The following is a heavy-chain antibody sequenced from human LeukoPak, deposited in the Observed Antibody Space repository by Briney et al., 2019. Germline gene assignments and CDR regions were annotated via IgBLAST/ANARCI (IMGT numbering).Heavy chain of an antibody. Sequence: SETLSLTCTVSGGSISSYYWSWIRQPPGKGLEWIGYIYYSGSTNYNPSLKSRVTISVDTSKNQFSLKLSSVTAADTAVYYCARGSSVTGGVDYWGQGTLVTVSS. D-gene: IGHD3-10*01. J-gene: IGHJ4*02. CDR3: ARGSSVTGGVDY. CDR1: GGSISSYY. V-gene: IGHV4-59*01. CDR2: IYYSGST.